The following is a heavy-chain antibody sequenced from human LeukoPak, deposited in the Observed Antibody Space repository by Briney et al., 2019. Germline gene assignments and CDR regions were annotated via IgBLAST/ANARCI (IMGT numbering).Heavy chain of an antibody. CDR1: GFTFSDYY. V-gene: IGHV3-11*04. J-gene: IGHJ4*02. Sequence: GGSLRLSCAASGFTFSDYYMSWIRQAPGKGLEWVSYISSSGSTIYYADSVKGRFTISRDNAKNSLYLQTNSLRAEDTAVYYCARVEGCGGDCYYFDYWGQGTLVTVSS. CDR2: ISSSGSTI. CDR3: ARVEGCGGDCYYFDY. D-gene: IGHD2-21*02.